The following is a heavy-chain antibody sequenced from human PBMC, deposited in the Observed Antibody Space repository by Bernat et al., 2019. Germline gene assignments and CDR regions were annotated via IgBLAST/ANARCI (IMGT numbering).Heavy chain of an antibody. D-gene: IGHD2-21*02. CDR2: IYYSGST. Sequence: QVQLQESGPGLVKPSQTLSLTCTVSGGSISSGGYYWSWIRQHPGKGLEWIGYIYYSGSTYYNPSLKSRVTISVDTSKTQFSLNLSSVTAADTAVYYCARVAGGDYVWCFDLWGRGTLVTVSS. CDR1: GGSISSGGYY. V-gene: IGHV4-31*03. CDR3: ARVAGGDYVWCFDL. J-gene: IGHJ2*01.